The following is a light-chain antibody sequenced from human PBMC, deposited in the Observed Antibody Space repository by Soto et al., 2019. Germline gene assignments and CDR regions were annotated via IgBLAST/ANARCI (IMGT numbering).Light chain of an antibody. J-gene: IGKJ1*01. V-gene: IGKV1-39*01. Sequence: DIQMTRSRSSLFGCRGDRATITGRASQSISSYFNWYQPTPGQAPKLLIYAASSLQSGVPSRLSGGGAGTDLALTISSLQPEDFATYHCQQSYSTKTFGQGTKVDIK. CDR2: AAS. CDR3: QQSYSTKT. CDR1: QSISSY.